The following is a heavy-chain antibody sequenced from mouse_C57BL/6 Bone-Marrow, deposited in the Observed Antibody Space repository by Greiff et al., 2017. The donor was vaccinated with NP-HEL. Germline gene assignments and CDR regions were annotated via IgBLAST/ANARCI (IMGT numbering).Heavy chain of an antibody. Sequence: VQLQQSGPVLVKPGASVKMSCKASGYTFTDYYMNWVKQSHGKSLEWIGVINPYNGGTSYNQKFKGKATLTVDKSSSTAYMELNSLTSEDSAVYYCASFITTVVAYYFDYWGKGTTLTVSS. J-gene: IGHJ2*01. CDR3: ASFITTVVAYYFDY. D-gene: IGHD1-1*01. CDR2: INPYNGGT. CDR1: GYTFTDYY. V-gene: IGHV1-19*01.